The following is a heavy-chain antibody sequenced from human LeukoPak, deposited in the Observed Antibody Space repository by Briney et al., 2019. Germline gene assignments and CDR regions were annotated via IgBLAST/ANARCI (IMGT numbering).Heavy chain of an antibody. CDR3: ARERGYCSGGSCPGAFDI. J-gene: IGHJ3*02. CDR1: GYTFTGYY. V-gene: IGHV1-2*02. CDR2: INPNSGGT. Sequence: GASVKVSCKASGYTFTGYYMHWVRQAPGQGLEWMGWINPNSGGTNYAQKFQGRVTMTRDTSISTAYMELSRLRSDDTAVYYCARERGYCSGGSCPGAFDIWGQGTMVTVSS. D-gene: IGHD2-15*01.